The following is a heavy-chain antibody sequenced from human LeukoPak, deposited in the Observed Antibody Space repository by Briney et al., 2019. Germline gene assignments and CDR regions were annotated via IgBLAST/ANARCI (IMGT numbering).Heavy chain of an antibody. J-gene: IGHJ4*02. CDR3: STETAGNY. Sequence: ASVKVSCKAFGHTLKHLSIHWLRQAPGKGLEWLGGFDPEDDERMYAPKFQGRVTVTEDNSIDTAYMELTSLSSDDTGVYYCSTETAGNYWGQGTLVTVSS. CDR2: FDPEDDER. V-gene: IGHV1-24*01. CDR1: GHTLKHLS.